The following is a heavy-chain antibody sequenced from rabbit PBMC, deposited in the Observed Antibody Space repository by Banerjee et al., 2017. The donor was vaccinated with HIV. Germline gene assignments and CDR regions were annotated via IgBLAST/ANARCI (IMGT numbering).Heavy chain of an antibody. V-gene: IGHV1S45*01. D-gene: IGHD4-1*01. CDR3: ARDLAGVIGWNFNL. Sequence: QEQLVESGGGLVQPEGSLTLTCKASGFSFSSYYYMCWVRQAPGKGLEWIACIYGGSTGSTYYASWAKGRFTISKTSSTTVTLQMTSLTAADTASYFCARDLAGVIGWNFNLWGQGTLVTVS. CDR1: GFSFSSYYY. CDR2: IYGGSTGST. J-gene: IGHJ4*01.